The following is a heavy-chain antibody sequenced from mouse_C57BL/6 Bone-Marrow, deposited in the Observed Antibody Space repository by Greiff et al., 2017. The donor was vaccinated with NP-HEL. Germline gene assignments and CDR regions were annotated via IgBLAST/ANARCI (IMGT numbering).Heavy chain of an antibody. V-gene: IGHV5-12*01. Sequence: EVKLMESGGGLVQPGGSLKLSCAASGFTFSDYYMYWVRQTPEKRLEWVAYISNGGGSTYYPGTVKGRFTISRDNAKNTLYLQMSRLKSEDTAMYYCARHSNLYYFDYWGQGTTLTVSS. CDR3: ARHSNLYYFDY. J-gene: IGHJ2*01. CDR1: GFTFSDYY. CDR2: ISNGGGST. D-gene: IGHD2-5*01.